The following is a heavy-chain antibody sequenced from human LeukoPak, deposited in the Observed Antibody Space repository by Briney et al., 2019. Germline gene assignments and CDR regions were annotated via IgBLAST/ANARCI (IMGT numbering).Heavy chain of an antibody. CDR2: IYPGDSDT. D-gene: IGHD5-24*01. CDR3: ARGRWLQLDAFDI. J-gene: IGHJ3*02. V-gene: IGHV5-51*01. CDR1: GYSFTTYW. Sequence: GESLQISCKGSGYSFTTYWIGWVRQMPGRGLEWMGIIYPGDSDTRYSPSFQGLVTISADRSIGTAYLQWSSLKASDTAMYYCARGRWLQLDAFDIWGQGTMVTVSS.